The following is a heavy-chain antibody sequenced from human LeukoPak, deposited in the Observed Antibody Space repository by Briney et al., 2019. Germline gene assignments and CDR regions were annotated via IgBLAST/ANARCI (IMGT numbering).Heavy chain of an antibody. CDR1: GFSVSNNY. CDR3: ARVIWSAGKYYFDY. V-gene: IGHV3-66*01. D-gene: IGHD3-16*01. J-gene: IGHJ4*02. Sequence: HPGGSLRLSCAASGFSVSNNYMSWVRQAPGKGLEWVSVIYSGGSTYYADSVKDRSTISRDNSRNTLYLQMNSLRAEDTAVYYCARVIWSAGKYYFDYWGQGTLVTVSS. CDR2: IYSGGST.